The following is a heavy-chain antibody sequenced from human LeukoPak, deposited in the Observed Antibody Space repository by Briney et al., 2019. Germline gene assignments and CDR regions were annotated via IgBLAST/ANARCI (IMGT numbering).Heavy chain of an antibody. CDR3: ARGITMVRGVDFNWFDP. CDR2: IHHSGST. V-gene: IGHV4-30-2*01. Sequence: PSQTLSLTCAVSGGSISSGGYSWSWIRQPPGKGLEWIGYIHHSGSTYYNPSLKSRVTISVDRSKNQFSLKLSSVTAADTAVYYCARGITMVRGVDFNWFDPWGQGTLVTVSS. D-gene: IGHD3-10*01. CDR1: GGSISSGGYS. J-gene: IGHJ5*02.